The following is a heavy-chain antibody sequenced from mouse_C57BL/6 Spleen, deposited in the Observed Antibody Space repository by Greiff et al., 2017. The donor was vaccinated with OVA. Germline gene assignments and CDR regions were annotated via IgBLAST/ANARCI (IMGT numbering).Heavy chain of an antibody. V-gene: IGHV1-55*01. CDR1: GYTFTSYW. Sequence: VQLQQSGAELVKPGASVTMSCKASGYTFTSYWITWVKQRPGQGLEWIGDIYPGSGSTNYNEKFKSKATLTVDTSSSTAYMQLSSLTSEDSAVYYCARGDENDFDYWGQGTTLTVSS. CDR2: IYPGSGST. CDR3: ARGDENDFDY. J-gene: IGHJ2*01.